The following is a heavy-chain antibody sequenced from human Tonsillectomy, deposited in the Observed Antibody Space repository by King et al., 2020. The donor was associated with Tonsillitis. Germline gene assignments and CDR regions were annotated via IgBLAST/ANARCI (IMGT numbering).Heavy chain of an antibody. V-gene: IGHV3-9*01. Sequence: VQLVESGGGLVQPGRSLRLSCAASGFTFDDYAMHWVRQAPGKGLEWVSGISWNSGSRGYADSVKGRFTISRDNAKNSLYLQMNSLSTEDTALYYCAKDISLSPYGMDVWGQGTTVTVSS. CDR3: AKDISLSPYGMDV. CDR2: ISWNSGSR. CDR1: GFTFDDYA. J-gene: IGHJ6*02.